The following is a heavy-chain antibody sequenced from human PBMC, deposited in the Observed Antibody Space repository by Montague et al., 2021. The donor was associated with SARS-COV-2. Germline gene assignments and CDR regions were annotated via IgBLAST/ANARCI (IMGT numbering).Heavy chain of an antibody. J-gene: IGHJ4*02. D-gene: IGHD3-16*01. V-gene: IGHV4-59*01. CDR2: IYSSGST. CDR3: VRECRSIAYAMDY. CDR1: GASMSVSY. Sequence: SETLSLTCTVSGASMSVSYWGWVRQPPGKGPEWIGNIYSSGSTHYNPSLKSRVTISVDTSKNQFSLRLTSVTAADTAVYYCVRECRSIAYAMDYWGQGTLVTVSS.